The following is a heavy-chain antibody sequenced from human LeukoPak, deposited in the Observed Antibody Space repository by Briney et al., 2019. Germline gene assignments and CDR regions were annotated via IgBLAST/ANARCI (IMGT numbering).Heavy chain of an antibody. D-gene: IGHD4-23*01. CDR2: ISSSGRAI. CDR3: ARCPRWAHFDY. CDR1: GFTFSSYE. V-gene: IGHV3-48*03. Sequence: PGGSLRLSCAGSGFTFSSYEMNCVRQAPGKGLEWVSYISSSGRAIYYADSVKGRFTVSRDNAKNSLYLQMNSLRAEDTAVYYCARCPRWAHFDYWGQGTLVTVSS. J-gene: IGHJ4*02.